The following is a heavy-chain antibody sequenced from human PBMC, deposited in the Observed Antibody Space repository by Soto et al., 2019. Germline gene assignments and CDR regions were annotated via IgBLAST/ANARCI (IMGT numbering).Heavy chain of an antibody. CDR1: VFTFSSYG. J-gene: IGHJ6*02. CDR2: IWYDGSNK. Sequence: GGSLRLSCAASVFTFSSYGMHWVRHAPGKGLEWVAVIWYDGSNKYYADSVKGRFTISRDNSKNTLYLQMNSLRAEDTAVYYCARENVGYSRGNGMEVWGQGTTVTVSS. D-gene: IGHD6-13*01. V-gene: IGHV3-33*01. CDR3: ARENVGYSRGNGMEV.